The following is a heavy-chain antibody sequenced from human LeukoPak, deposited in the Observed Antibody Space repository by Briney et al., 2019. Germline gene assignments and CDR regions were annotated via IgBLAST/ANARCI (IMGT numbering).Heavy chain of an antibody. D-gene: IGHD3-16*01. CDR3: ARMGDYYYYYGMDV. CDR2: IYSGGST. CDR1: GFTASSNY. Sequence: GGSLRLSCAASGFTASSNYMSWVRQAPGKGLEWVSVIYSGGSTYYADSVKGRFTISRDNSKNTLYLQMNSLRAEDTAVYYCARMGDYYYYYGMDVWGQGTTVTVSS. J-gene: IGHJ6*02. V-gene: IGHV3-53*01.